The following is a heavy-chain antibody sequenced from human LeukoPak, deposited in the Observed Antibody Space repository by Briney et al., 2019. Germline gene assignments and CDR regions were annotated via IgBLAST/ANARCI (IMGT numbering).Heavy chain of an antibody. Sequence: PGGSLRLSCAASGFTFSSYAMSWVRQAPGKGLEWVSVISYDGSYKYYADSVKGRFTISRDNSKNTLYLQMNSLRAEDTAVYYCAKAGGVVRGVYYYYYMDVWGKGTTVTISS. CDR2: ISYDGSYK. CDR3: AKAGGVVRGVYYYYYMDV. J-gene: IGHJ6*03. D-gene: IGHD3-10*01. V-gene: IGHV3-30*04. CDR1: GFTFSSYA.